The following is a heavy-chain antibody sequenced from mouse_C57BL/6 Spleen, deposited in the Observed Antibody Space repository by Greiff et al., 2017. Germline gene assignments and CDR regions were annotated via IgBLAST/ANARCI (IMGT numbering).Heavy chain of an antibody. D-gene: IGHD4-1*01. J-gene: IGHJ4*01. Sequence: VQLKQSGPELVKPGASVKIPCKASGYTFTDYNMDWVKQSHGKSLEWIGDINPNNGGTIYNQKFKGKATLTVDKSSSTAYMELRSLTSEDTAVYYCARGPLGLSAMDYWGQGTSVTVSS. CDR3: ARGPLGLSAMDY. CDR2: INPNNGGT. V-gene: IGHV1-18*01. CDR1: GYTFTDYN.